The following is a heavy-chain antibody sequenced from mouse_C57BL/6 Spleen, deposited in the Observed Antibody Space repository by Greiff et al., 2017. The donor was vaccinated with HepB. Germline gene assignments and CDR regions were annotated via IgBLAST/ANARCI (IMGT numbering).Heavy chain of an antibody. CDR2: IDPNSGGT. V-gene: IGHV1-72*01. D-gene: IGHD2-2*01. CDR1: GYTFTSYW. CDR3: AMVTTYYAMDY. Sequence: VQLQQPGAELVKPGASVKLSCKASGYTFTSYWMHWVKQRPGRGLEWIGRIDPNSGGTKYNEKFKSKATLTVDKPSSTAYMQLSSLTSEDSAVYYCAMVTTYYAMDYWGQGTSVTVSS. J-gene: IGHJ4*01.